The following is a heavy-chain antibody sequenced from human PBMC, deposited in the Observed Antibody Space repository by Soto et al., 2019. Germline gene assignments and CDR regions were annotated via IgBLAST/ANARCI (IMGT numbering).Heavy chain of an antibody. CDR3: ARDKRITIFGVVIEGDHTDYYGTDV. CDR1: GGSISSGDYY. CDR2: IYYSGST. D-gene: IGHD3-3*01. J-gene: IGHJ6*02. V-gene: IGHV4-30-4*01. Sequence: PSETLSLTCTVSGGSISSGDYYWSWIRQPPGKGLEWIGYIYYSGSTYYNPSLKSRVTISVDTSKNQFSLKLSSVTAADTAVYYCARDKRITIFGVVIEGDHTDYYGTDVWGHGTTVTVS.